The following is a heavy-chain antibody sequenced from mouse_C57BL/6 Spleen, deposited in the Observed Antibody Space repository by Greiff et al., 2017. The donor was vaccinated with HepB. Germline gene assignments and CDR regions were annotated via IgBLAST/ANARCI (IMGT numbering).Heavy chain of an antibody. D-gene: IGHD4-1*01. CDR2: INPNNGGT. CDR3: ARKTGIFDY. J-gene: IGHJ2*01. V-gene: IGHV1-22*01. Sequence: DVQLQESGPELVKPGASVKMSCKASGYTFTDYNMHWVKQSHGKSLEWVGYINPNNGGTSYNQKFKGKATLTVNKSSSTAYMELRSLTSEDSAVYYCARKTGIFDYWGQGTTLTVSS. CDR1: GYTFTDYN.